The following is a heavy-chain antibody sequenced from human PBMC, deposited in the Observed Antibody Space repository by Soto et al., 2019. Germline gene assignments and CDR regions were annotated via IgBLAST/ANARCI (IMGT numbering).Heavy chain of an antibody. Sequence: QVQLVQSGAEVKKPGSSVKVSCKASGGTFSSYTISWVRQAPGQGLEWMGRIIPILGIANYAQKFQGRVTITADKSTSKAYRELSSLRSEDTAVYYWASGFSSLSYFDYWGQGTLVTVSS. CDR3: ASGFSSLSYFDY. V-gene: IGHV1-69*02. J-gene: IGHJ4*02. D-gene: IGHD6-13*01. CDR1: GGTFSSYT. CDR2: IIPILGIA.